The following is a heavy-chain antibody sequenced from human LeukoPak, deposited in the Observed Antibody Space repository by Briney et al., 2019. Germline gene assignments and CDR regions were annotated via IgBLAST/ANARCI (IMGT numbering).Heavy chain of an antibody. J-gene: IGHJ4*02. CDR1: GGTFSSYA. CDR3: ARDYYDFWSGHKYYFDY. D-gene: IGHD3-3*01. CDR2: IIPIFGTA. V-gene: IGHV1-69*13. Sequence: SVKVSCKASGGTFSSYAISWVRQAPGQGLEWMGGIIPIFGTANYAQKFQGRVTITADESTSTAYMELSSLRSEDTAVYYCARDYYDFWSGHKYYFDYWGQGTLVTVSS.